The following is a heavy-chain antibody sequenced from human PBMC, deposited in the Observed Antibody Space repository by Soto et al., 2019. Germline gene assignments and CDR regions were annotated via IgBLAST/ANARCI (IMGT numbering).Heavy chain of an antibody. V-gene: IGHV4-31*03. CDR3: ARVGLLGNFDY. CDR2: IYYSGST. CDR1: GGSISSGGYY. Sequence: SETLSLTCTVSGGSISSGGYYWSWIRQHPGKGLEWIGYIYYSGSTYYNPSLKSRVTISVDTSKNQFSLKLSSVTAADTAVYYCARVGLLGNFDYWGQGTLVTVSS. J-gene: IGHJ4*02.